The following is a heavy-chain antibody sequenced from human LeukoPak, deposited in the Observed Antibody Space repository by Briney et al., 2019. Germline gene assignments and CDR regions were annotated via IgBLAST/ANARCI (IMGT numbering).Heavy chain of an antibody. CDR3: ARGRYSGTTYYFDY. CDR2: IKKDGSET. J-gene: IGHJ4*02. Sequence: GGSLRLSCAASGFTFSTSWMSWVRQVPGKGLEWVANIKKDGSETYYVDSVKGRFTISRDNAKNSLYLQVNSLRAEDTAMYYCARGRYSGTTYYFDYWGQGTLVTVSS. D-gene: IGHD5-12*01. CDR1: GFTFSTSW. V-gene: IGHV3-7*03.